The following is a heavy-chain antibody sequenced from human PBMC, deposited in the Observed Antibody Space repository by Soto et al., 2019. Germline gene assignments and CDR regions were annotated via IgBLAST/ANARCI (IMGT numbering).Heavy chain of an antibody. V-gene: IGHV3-33*01. CDR2: IWHDGGNK. D-gene: IGHD3-16*01. J-gene: IGHJ4*02. Sequence: GGSLRLSCAASGFTFSSYGMHWVRQAPGKGLEWVAFIWHDGGNKFYAESVKGRFTISRDNSKNTLYLQMTSLSAEDTAMYYCARDGDVNTGFGKDYWGQGTLVTV. CDR3: ARDGDVNTGFGKDY. CDR1: GFTFSSYG.